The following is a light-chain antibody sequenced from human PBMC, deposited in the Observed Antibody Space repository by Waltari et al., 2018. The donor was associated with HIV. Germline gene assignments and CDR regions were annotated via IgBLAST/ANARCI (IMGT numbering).Light chain of an antibody. J-gene: IGKJ2*01. CDR2: KAS. CDR1: QSISSW. CDR3: QQYNT. Sequence: DIQMTQSPSTLSASVGDRVTITCRASQSISSWLAWYQQKPGKAPKLLIYKASSLESGVPSRFSGSGSVTEFTLTISSLQPDDFATYYCQQYNTFGQGTKLEIK. V-gene: IGKV1-5*03.